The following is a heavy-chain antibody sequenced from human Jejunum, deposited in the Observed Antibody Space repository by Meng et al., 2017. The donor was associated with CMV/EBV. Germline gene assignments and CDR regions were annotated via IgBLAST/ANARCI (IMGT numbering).Heavy chain of an antibody. V-gene: IGHV7-4-1*02. CDR3: AKKRDWGNYFFDY. CDR1: GYTFTSYA. CDR2: INTHTGNP. Sequence: KVCGYTFTSYAMNWVRQAPGQGLEWMGWINTHTGNPTYAQGFTGRFVFSLDTSVSTAYLQISSLEAEDTAVYYCAKKRDWGNYFFDYWGQGTLVTVSS. J-gene: IGHJ4*02. D-gene: IGHD3-16*01.